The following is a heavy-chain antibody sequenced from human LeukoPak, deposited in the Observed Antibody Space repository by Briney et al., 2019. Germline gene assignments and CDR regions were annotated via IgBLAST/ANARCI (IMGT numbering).Heavy chain of an antibody. CDR2: ISRTGNSI. V-gene: IGHV3-48*03. J-gene: IGHJ4*02. D-gene: IGHD6-6*01. CDR1: GFTLSSYE. CDR3: ARDLEYTTSSGDY. Sequence: GGSLRLSCAASGFTLSSYEMNWVRLAPGKGLEWISYISRTGNSIYYADSVKGRFTISRDNAKNSLYLQMNSLRAEDTAVYYCARDLEYTTSSGDYWGQGTLVIVSS.